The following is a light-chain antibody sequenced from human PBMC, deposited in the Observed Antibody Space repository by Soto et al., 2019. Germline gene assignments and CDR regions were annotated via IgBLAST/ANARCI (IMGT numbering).Light chain of an antibody. CDR2: AAS. Sequence: EIQMSPSPSSLSAAVGDRVTITCRASQSISSYLNWYQQKPGKAPKLLIYAASSLQSGVPSRFSGSGSGTDFTLTISSLQPEDFATYYCQQSYSTPSFGQGTKVDIK. CDR3: QQSYSTPS. CDR1: QSISSY. V-gene: IGKV1-39*01. J-gene: IGKJ1*01.